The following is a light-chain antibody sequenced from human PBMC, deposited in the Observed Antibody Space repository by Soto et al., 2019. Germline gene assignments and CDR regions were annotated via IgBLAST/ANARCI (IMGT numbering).Light chain of an antibody. J-gene: IGLJ2*01. V-gene: IGLV2-14*01. CDR2: EVN. Sequence: QSALTQPASVSGSPGQSITISCTGTSSDVGGHNYVSWYQQHPGKAPKLMIYEVNNRPSGVSNRFSGSKSGNTASLTISGLQAEDEADYYCQVWDTSPDHVIFGGGTKLTVL. CDR1: SSDVGGHNY. CDR3: QVWDTSPDHVI.